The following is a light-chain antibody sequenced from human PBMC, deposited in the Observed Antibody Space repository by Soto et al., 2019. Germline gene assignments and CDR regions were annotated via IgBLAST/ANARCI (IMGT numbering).Light chain of an antibody. CDR2: EVT. V-gene: IGLV2-8*01. Sequence: QSALTQPPSASGSPGQSVTISCTGTSSDVGGYNYVSWYQQYPGRAPKLMIYEVTKQPSGVPDRFSGSKSGNTASLTVSGLHAEDEADYSCSSYAASNNFYFVFGGGTKLTVL. CDR1: SSDVGGYNY. J-gene: IGLJ3*02. CDR3: SSYAASNNFYFV.